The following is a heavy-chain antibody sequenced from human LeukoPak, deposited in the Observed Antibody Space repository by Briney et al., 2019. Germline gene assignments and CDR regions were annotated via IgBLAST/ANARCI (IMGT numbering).Heavy chain of an antibody. CDR2: IYYSGST. CDR3: ASQGDYYDSSGYY. D-gene: IGHD3-22*01. V-gene: IGHV4-59*08. J-gene: IGHJ4*02. CDR1: GGSISSYY. Sequence: PSETLSPTCTVSGGSISSYYWSWIRQPPGKGLEWIGYIYYSGSTNYNPSLKSRVTISVDTSKNQFSLKLSSVTAADTAVYYCASQGDYYDSSGYYWGQGTLVTVSS.